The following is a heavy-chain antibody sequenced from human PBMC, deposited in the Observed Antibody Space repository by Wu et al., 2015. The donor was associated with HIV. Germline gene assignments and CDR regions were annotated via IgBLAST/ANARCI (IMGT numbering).Heavy chain of an antibody. CDR3: ARAAGQYQLRRDGMDV. V-gene: IGHV1-69*05. D-gene: IGHD2-2*01. CDR1: GGTFTSYA. CDR2: IIPIFGTA. Sequence: QVHLVQSGAEVKKSGSSVKVSCQASGGTFTSYAFSWVRQAPGQGLEWMGGIIPIFGTANYAQKFQGRVTITTDESTSTAYMELSSLRSEDTAVYYCARAAGQYQLRRDGMDVWGQGTTVTVSS. J-gene: IGHJ6*02.